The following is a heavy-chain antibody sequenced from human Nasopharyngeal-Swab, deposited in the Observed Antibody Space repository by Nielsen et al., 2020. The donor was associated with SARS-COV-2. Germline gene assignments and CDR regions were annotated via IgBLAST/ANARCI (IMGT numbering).Heavy chain of an antibody. V-gene: IGHV3-30*03. CDR2: ISYDGNNK. D-gene: IGHD6-19*01. Sequence: GESLKISCAASGFTFSSYGMHWVRQAPGKGLEWVAVISYDGNNKYYADSVKGRFTVSRDNSKNTLYLQMNRLRAEDTAVYFCARVAGIVVAGIAGALDIWGQGTMVTVSS. J-gene: IGHJ3*02. CDR1: GFTFSSYG. CDR3: ARVAGIVVAGIAGALDI.